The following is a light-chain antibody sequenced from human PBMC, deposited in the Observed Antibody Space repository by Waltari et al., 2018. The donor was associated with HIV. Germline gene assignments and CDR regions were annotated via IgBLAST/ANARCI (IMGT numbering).Light chain of an antibody. V-gene: IGLV2-18*02. J-gene: IGLJ2*01. CDR3: SSYTSSNTFVV. CDR2: EVS. Sequence: QSALTQPPSVSGSPGQSVTISCTGTSSDVGTYNLVSCYQQPPGSAPKLMIYEVSNRPSGVPRRFSGSKSGNTASLTISGLQAEDEADYYCSSYTSSNTFVVFGGGTKLTVL. CDR1: SSDVGTYNL.